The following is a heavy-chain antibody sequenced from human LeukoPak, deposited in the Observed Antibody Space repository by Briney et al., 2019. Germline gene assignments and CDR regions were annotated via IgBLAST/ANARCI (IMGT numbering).Heavy chain of an antibody. V-gene: IGHV3-23*01. CDR3: AKVHSSSWKDGEFFQY. CDR2: ISGTGGNT. D-gene: IGHD6-13*01. CDR1: EFTFSNYA. J-gene: IGHJ1*01. Sequence: GSSLRLSCAGSEFTFSNYAMHWVRKAPGKGLEWVSAISGTGGNTYYADSVKGRFTIYRDNSRNTLYLQINSLRAEDTAVYFCAKVHSSSWKDGEFFQYWGQGTLVTVSA.